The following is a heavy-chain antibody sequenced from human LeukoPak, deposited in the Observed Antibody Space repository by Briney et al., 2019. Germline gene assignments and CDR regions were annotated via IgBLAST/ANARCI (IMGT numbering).Heavy chain of an antibody. CDR1: GFTFSSYE. D-gene: IGHD4-17*01. Sequence: PGGSLRLSCAASGFTFSSYETNWVRQAPGKALEGGSYISSSSSNIYYADSVKGRFTISRDNAENSLYLQMNSLRAEDTAFYNGARDIGDYGNEAFDIWGQGTMVTVSS. CDR3: ARDIGDYGNEAFDI. J-gene: IGHJ3*02. V-gene: IGHV3-48*03. CDR2: ISSSSSNI.